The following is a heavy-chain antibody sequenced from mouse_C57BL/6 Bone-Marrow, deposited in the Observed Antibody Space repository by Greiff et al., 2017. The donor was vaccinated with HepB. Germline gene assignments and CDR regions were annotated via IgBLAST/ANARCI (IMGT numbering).Heavy chain of an antibody. CDR3: TTSDYYYGSSYSWFAY. D-gene: IGHD1-1*01. V-gene: IGHV14-1*01. CDR1: GFNIKDYY. CDR2: IDPEDGDT. Sequence: VHVKQSGAELVRPGASVKLSCTASGFNIKDYYMHWVKQRPEQGLEWIGRIDPEDGDTEYAPKFQGKATMTADTSSNTAYLQLSSLTSEDTAVYYCTTSDYYYGSSYSWFAYWGQGTLVTVSA. J-gene: IGHJ3*01.